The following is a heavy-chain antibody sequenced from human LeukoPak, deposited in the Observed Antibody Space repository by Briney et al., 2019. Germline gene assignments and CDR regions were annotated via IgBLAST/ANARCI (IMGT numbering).Heavy chain of an antibody. D-gene: IGHD3-22*01. CDR2: IYTSGST. Sequence: SETLSLTCTVSGGSISSGSYYWSWIRQPAGKGLEGIGRIYTSGSTNYNPSLKSRVTISVDPSKNQFSLKLSSVTAADTAVYYCARVTSSGYYYYYMDVWGKGTTVTVSS. CDR1: GGSISSGSYY. V-gene: IGHV4-61*02. J-gene: IGHJ6*03. CDR3: ARVTSSGYYYYYMDV.